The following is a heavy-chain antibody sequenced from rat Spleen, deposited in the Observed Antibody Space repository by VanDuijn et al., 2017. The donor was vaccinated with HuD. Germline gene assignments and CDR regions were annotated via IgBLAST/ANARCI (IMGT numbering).Heavy chain of an antibody. CDR3: APSVMGFDY. D-gene: IGHD1-12*02. CDR2: IKTKSNKNAT. J-gene: IGHJ2*01. Sequence: EVQVLESGGGLVQPGNSLKLSCATSGFTFSTAWMYWYRQFPEKRLEWVARIKTKSNKNATDYTESVKGRFTISRDDSKSIIYLQMNNLKEEETAIYYCAPSVMGFDYWGPGVMVTVSS. CDR1: GFTFSTAW. V-gene: IGHV6-6*01.